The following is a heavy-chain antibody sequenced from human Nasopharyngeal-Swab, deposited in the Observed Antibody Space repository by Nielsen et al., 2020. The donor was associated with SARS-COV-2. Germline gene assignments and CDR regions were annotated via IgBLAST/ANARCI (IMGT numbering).Heavy chain of an antibody. CDR1: GGSISSSSYY. CDR2: IYYSGST. V-gene: IGHV4-39*07. D-gene: IGHD3-22*01. J-gene: IGHJ6*03. CDR3: ARVYYDSSGYYYYYYYYYMDV. Sequence: SETLSLTCTVSGGSISSSSYYWGWIRQPPGKGLEGIGSIYYSGSTNYNPSLKSRVTISVDTSKNQFSLKLSSLTAADTAVYYCARVYYDSSGYYYYYYYYYMDVWGKGTTVTVSS.